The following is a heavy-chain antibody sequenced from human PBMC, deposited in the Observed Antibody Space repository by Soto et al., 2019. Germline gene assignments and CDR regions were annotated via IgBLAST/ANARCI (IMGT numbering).Heavy chain of an antibody. J-gene: IGHJ4*02. D-gene: IGHD6-13*01. Sequence: QVPLVQSGAEVKKPGASVKVSCQASGYTFTSYDINWVRQATGQGLEWMGWMSPNSGNTGYTQKFQGRVTMTRNTSISTAYMELSSLRSEDTAVYYCATSRSPAAGFAPFDYWGQGTLVTVSS. CDR3: ATSRSPAAGFAPFDY. V-gene: IGHV1-8*01. CDR1: GYTFTSYD. CDR2: MSPNSGNT.